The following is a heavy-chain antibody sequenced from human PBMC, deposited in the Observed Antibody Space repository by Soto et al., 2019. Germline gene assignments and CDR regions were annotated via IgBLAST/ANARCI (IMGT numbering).Heavy chain of an antibody. CDR3: ARDPQKDYYGSGSYWPYGMDV. Sequence: SETLSLTCTVSGGSISSYYWSWIRQPPGKGLEWIGYIYYSGSTNYNPSLKSRVTISADTSKNQFSLKLSSVTAADTAVYYCARDPQKDYYGSGSYWPYGMDVWGQGTTVTVSS. CDR1: GGSISSYY. J-gene: IGHJ6*02. V-gene: IGHV4-59*01. CDR2: IYYSGST. D-gene: IGHD3-10*01.